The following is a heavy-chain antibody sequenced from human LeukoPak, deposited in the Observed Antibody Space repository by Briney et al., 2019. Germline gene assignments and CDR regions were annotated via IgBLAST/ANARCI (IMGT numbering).Heavy chain of an antibody. V-gene: IGHV3-64*01. CDR2: ISSNGGST. Sequence: GGSLRLSCAASGFTFSTYAMHWVRQAPGKGLEYVSAISSNGGSTYYANSVKGRFTISRDNSKNTLYFQMGSLRAEDMAVYYCARVYSGEFLEWLLAVWGKGTTVTVSS. CDR3: ARVYSGEFLEWLLAV. D-gene: IGHD3-3*01. J-gene: IGHJ6*04. CDR1: GFTFSTYA.